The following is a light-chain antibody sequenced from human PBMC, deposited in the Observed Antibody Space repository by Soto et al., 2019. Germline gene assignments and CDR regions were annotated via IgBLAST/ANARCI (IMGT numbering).Light chain of an antibody. Sequence: EIVLTQSPATLSLSPGERATLSCRASQSVSSYLAWHQQKPGQAPRLLIYDASNRATGIPARFSGSGSGTDFTLTISSLEAEDFAVYSCHQRSNWPITFGQGTRLEVK. CDR1: QSVSSY. CDR2: DAS. CDR3: HQRSNWPIT. J-gene: IGKJ5*01. V-gene: IGKV3-11*01.